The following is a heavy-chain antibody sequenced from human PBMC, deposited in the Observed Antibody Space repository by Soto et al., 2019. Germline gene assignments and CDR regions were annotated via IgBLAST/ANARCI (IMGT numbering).Heavy chain of an antibody. CDR1: GFTFSSYG. V-gene: IGHV3-33*01. Sequence: GGSLRLSCAASGFTFSSYGMHWVRQAPGKGLEWVAVIWYDGSNKYYADSVKGRFTISRDNSKNTLYLQMNSLRAEDTAVYYCARDHRYYDSSGYYYPAPIDYWGQGTLVTVSS. J-gene: IGHJ4*02. D-gene: IGHD3-22*01. CDR2: IWYDGSNK. CDR3: ARDHRYYDSSGYYYPAPIDY.